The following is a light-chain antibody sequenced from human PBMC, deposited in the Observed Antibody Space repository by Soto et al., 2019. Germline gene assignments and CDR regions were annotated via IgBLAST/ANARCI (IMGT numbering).Light chain of an antibody. CDR2: HTS. CDR3: QQYDVAPPVT. Sequence: IVLAQSPGALSLSPGERATLSCRASQSLGGSYLAWYQQRPGQPPRLLIYHTSNRASGVPDRFSGGGSGTDFTLTISRLEPEDFAVYYCQQYDVAPPVTFGQGTKLEIK. J-gene: IGKJ2*01. CDR1: QSLGGSY. V-gene: IGKV3-20*01.